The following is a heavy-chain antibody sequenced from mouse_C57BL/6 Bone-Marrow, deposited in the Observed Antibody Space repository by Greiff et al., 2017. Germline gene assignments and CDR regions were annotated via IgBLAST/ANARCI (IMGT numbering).Heavy chain of an antibody. CDR3: ASWDSGFVWFAY. Sequence: VQLKQSGPELVRPGASVKISCKASGYTFTSYWMQWVRQRPGQGLEWIGVIFPGSGSTNYNEKFKGKATLTVDTSSSTAYMQLSSLTSEDSEVYLCASWDSGFVWFAYWGQGTLVTVSA. J-gene: IGHJ3*01. V-gene: IGHV1-56*01. CDR2: IFPGSGST. D-gene: IGHD4-1*01. CDR1: GYTFTSYW.